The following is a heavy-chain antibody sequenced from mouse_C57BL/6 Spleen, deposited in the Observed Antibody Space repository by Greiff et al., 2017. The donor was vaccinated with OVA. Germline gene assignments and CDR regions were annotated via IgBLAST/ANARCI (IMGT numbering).Heavy chain of an antibody. D-gene: IGHD1-1*01. CDR1: GYTFTSYW. V-gene: IGHV1-74*01. Sequence: QVQLQQPGADLVKPGASVKVSCEASGYTFTSYWMHWVKQTPGQGLEWIGRIHTCDSDTNYNQKFKGKATLTVEKSSSTAYMQLSSLTSEDAAVYYCAIGTVVAWSDFDDWGQGTTLSFSS. CDR3: AIGTVVAWSDFDD. J-gene: IGHJ2*01. CDR2: IHTCDSDT.